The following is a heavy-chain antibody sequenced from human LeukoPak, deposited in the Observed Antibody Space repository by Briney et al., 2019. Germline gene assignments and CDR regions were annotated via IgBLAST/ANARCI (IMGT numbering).Heavy chain of an antibody. J-gene: IGHJ6*03. CDR2: ISSSGSTI. CDR1: GFTFSDYY. V-gene: IGHV3-11*04. Sequence: PGGSLRLSCAASGFTFSDYYMSWIRQAPGKGLEWVSYISSSGSTIYYADSVKGRLTISRDNAKNSLYLQMNSLRAEDTAVYYCARVGGEQWLVSRDYYYMDVWGKGTTVTISS. D-gene: IGHD6-19*01. CDR3: ARVGGEQWLVSRDYYYMDV.